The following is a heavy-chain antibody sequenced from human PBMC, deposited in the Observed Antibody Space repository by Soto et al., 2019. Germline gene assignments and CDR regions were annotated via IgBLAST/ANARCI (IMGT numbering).Heavy chain of an antibody. Sequence: SETLSLTCTVSGGSISSSSYYWGWIRQPPGKGLEWIGSIYYSGSTYYNPSLKSRVTISVDTSKNQFSLKLSSVTAADTAVYYCARQSSFDYWGQGTLVTVSP. CDR1: GGSISSSSYY. CDR3: ARQSSFDY. CDR2: IYYSGST. J-gene: IGHJ4*02. V-gene: IGHV4-39*01.